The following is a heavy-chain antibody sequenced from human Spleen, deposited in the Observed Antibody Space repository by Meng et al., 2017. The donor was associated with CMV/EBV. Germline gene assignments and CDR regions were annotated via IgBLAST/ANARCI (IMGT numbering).Heavy chain of an antibody. V-gene: IGHV1-2*02. CDR1: YTFTAYH. CDR3: ARVGYDVVATIGFQVDY. CDR2: INPNNGAT. D-gene: IGHD5-24*01. Sequence: YTFTAYHLHWVRQAPGQGLEWMGWINPNNGATNPAQRYQDRVTMTRDTSISTVYLEVSGLTFDDTAVYYCARVGYDVVATIGFQVDYWGQGTLVTVSS. J-gene: IGHJ4*02.